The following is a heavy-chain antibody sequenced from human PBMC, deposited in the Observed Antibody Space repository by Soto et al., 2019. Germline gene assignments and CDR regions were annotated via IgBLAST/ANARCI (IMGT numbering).Heavy chain of an antibody. CDR1: GGTFSSYT. J-gene: IGHJ6*02. D-gene: IGHD3-9*01. CDR3: ARVHDILTGRDDYYYGMDV. V-gene: IGHV1-69*02. CDR2: IIPILGIA. Sequence: GASVKVSCKASGGTFSSYTISWVRQAPGQGLEWMGRIIPILGIANYAQKFQGRVTMTRDTSTSTVYMELSSLRSEDTAVYYCARVHDILTGRDDYYYGMDVWGQGTTVTVSS.